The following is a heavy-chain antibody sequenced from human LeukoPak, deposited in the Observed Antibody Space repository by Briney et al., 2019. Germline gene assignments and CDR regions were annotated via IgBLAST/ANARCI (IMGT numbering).Heavy chain of an antibody. V-gene: IGHV4-34*01. J-gene: IGHJ4*02. CDR2: INHSGST. CDR3: ARERRMVRGVETPYFDY. CDR1: GGSFSGYY. D-gene: IGHD3-10*01. Sequence: SETLSLTCAVYGGSFSGYYWSWIRQPPGKGLEWIGEINHSGSTNYNPSLKSRVTISVDTSKNQFSLKLSSVTAADTAVYYCARERRMVRGVETPYFDYWGQGTLVTVSS.